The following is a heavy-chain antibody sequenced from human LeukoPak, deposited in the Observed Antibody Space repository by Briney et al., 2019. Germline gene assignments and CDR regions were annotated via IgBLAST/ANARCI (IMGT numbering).Heavy chain of an antibody. V-gene: IGHV4-31*03. D-gene: IGHD4-11*01. CDR3: AGDLQSNYYYGMDV. Sequence: SETLSLTCTVSGGSISSGGYYWSWNRQHPGKGLEWIGYIYYSGSTYYNPSLKSRVTISVDTSKNQFSLKLSSVTAADTAVYYCAGDLQSNYYYGMDVWGQGTTVTVSS. CDR2: IYYSGST. J-gene: IGHJ6*02. CDR1: GGSISSGGYY.